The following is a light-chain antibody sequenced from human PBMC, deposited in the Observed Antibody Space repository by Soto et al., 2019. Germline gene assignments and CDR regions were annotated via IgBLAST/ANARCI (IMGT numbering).Light chain of an antibody. V-gene: IGLV2-14*01. CDR1: SSDVGGYNY. J-gene: IGLJ1*01. Sequence: QSVLTQPASVSGSPGQSITISCTGTSSDVGGYNYVSWYQQHPGKAPKLMIYDVSNRPSGVSNRFSGSKSGNTASLTISGLQAEDEADYYCSSYPSSSLYVFGTGTKVTV. CDR3: SSYPSSSLYV. CDR2: DVS.